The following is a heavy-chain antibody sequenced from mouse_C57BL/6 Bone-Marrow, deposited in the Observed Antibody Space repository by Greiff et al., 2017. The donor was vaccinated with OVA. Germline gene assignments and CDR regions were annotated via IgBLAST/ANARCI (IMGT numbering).Heavy chain of an antibody. CDR1: GFTFSNYW. D-gene: IGHD2-4*01. CDR3: TELRQNWYFDV. CDR2: IRLKSDNYAT. Sequence: EVQGVESGGGLVQPGGSMKLSCVASGFTFSNYWMNWVRQSPEKGLEWVAQIRLKSDNYATHYAESVKGRFTISRDDSKSSVYLQMNNLRAEDTGIYYCTELRQNWYFDVWGTGTTVTVSS. V-gene: IGHV6-3*01. J-gene: IGHJ1*03.